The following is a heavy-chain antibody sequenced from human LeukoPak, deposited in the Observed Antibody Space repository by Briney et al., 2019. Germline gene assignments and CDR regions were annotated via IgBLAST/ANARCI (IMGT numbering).Heavy chain of an antibody. D-gene: IGHD3-3*01. V-gene: IGHV4-34*01. CDR1: GGSFSGYY. J-gene: IGHJ6*03. CDR3: ARGPITISPYYMDV. Sequence: SETLSLTCAVYGGSFSGYYWSWIRQPPGKGLEWIGEINHSGSTNYNPPLKSRVTISVDTSKNQFSLKLSSVTAADTAVYYCARGPITISPYYMDVWGKGTTVTVSS. CDR2: INHSGST.